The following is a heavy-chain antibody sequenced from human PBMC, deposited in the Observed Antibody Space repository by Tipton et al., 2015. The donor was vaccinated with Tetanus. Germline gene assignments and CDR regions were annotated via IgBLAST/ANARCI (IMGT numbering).Heavy chain of an antibody. CDR1: GGSFSLYY. V-gene: IGHV4-39*01. Sequence: TLSLTCTVSGGSFSLYYWDWIRQPPGKGLEWIGSIYYSGSSYYNPSLESRVTISLDTSKNRFSLKLTSVTAADAAVYYCARPSTTVTPRAFDVWGQGTMVTVSS. J-gene: IGHJ3*01. CDR2: IYYSGSS. CDR3: ARPSTTVTPRAFDV. D-gene: IGHD4-17*01.